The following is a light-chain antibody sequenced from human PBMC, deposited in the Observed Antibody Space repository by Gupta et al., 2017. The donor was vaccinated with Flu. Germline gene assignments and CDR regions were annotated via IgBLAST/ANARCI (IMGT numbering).Light chain of an antibody. V-gene: IGLV2-14*01. Sequence: SALTQPASVSGSPGQSITISCTGTSSDVGGSNSVSWYQQHPGKAPKLMIYDVSNRPSGVASRFSGSKSGNTASLTISGLEADDESDYYCSSYTSTNPFYVFGTGTKVTVL. J-gene: IGLJ1*01. CDR2: DVS. CDR1: SSDVGGSNS. CDR3: SSYTSTNPFYV.